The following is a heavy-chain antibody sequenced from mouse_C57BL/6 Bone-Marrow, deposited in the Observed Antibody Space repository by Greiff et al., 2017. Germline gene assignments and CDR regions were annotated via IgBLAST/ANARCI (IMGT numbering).Heavy chain of an antibody. Sequence: VQLQQSGAELVRPGASVKLSCTASGFNIKDDYMHWVKQRPEQGLEWIGWIDPENGDTEYASKFQGKATITADTSSNTAYLQLSSLTSEDTAVYYCTTLLVVLYYAMDYWGQGTSVTVSS. J-gene: IGHJ4*01. CDR2: IDPENGDT. D-gene: IGHD2-1*01. CDR3: TTLLVVLYYAMDY. V-gene: IGHV14-4*01. CDR1: GFNIKDDY.